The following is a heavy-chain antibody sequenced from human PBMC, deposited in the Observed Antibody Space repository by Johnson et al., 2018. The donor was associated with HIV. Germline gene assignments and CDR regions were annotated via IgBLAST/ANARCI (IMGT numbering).Heavy chain of an antibody. CDR2: ISFGGANT. CDR1: GFTFSSYT. Sequence: QVQLVESGGGVVQPGRSLRLSCAASGFTFSSYTMHWVRQAPGKGLEWVAVISFGGANTYYADSVKGRFTISRANSKKTLYLQMNSLRVEDTAVYYWARDRTGMVYAIEAFDICGQGTMVTVSS. V-gene: IGHV3-30*04. D-gene: IGHD2-8*01. CDR3: ARDRTGMVYAIEAFDI. J-gene: IGHJ3*02.